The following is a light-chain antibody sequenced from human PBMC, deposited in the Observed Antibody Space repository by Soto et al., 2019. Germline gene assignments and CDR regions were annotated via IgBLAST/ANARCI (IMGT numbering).Light chain of an antibody. J-gene: IGKJ2*01. V-gene: IGKV1-5*03. CDR1: HSLSVG. Sequence: DIQMTQSPSTLSSSVGDRVTITCRASHSLSVGLAWYQQKPGKAPKLLIYQASTLESGVPARFSGRGSGTDFPLTISSVQHDDFANYYCQQYYTYPYTFGQGTKLEIK. CDR2: QAS. CDR3: QQYYTYPYT.